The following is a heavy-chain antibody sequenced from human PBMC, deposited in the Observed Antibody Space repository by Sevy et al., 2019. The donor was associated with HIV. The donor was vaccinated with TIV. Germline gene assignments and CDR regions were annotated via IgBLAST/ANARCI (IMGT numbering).Heavy chain of an antibody. CDR1: GFTFDDYA. J-gene: IGHJ5*02. CDR3: AKESCSGGSRENGGWFDP. CDR2: ISWNSGSI. V-gene: IGHV3-9*01. D-gene: IGHD2-15*01. Sequence: GGSLRLSCAASGFTFDDYAMHWVRQAPGKGLEWVSGISWNSGSIGYADSVKGRFTISRDNAKNSLYLQMNSLRAEDTALYYCAKESCSGGSRENGGWFDPWGQGTLVTVSS.